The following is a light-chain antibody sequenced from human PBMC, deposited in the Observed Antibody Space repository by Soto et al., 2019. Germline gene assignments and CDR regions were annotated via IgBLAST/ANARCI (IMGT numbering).Light chain of an antibody. Sequence: DIQLTQSPSFLSASVGDRVTITCRASQGISSYLACYQQKPGKAPKLLIYAASTLQSGVPSRFSGRGSGTEFTLTISSXQPEDFATYYCQQLNSYLRTFGQGTKVDIK. CDR2: AAS. CDR1: QGISSY. V-gene: IGKV1-9*01. CDR3: QQLNSYLRT. J-gene: IGKJ1*01.